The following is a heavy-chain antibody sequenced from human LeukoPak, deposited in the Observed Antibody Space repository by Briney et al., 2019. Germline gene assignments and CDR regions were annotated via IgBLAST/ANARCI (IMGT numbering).Heavy chain of an antibody. D-gene: IGHD3-3*01. J-gene: IGHJ4*02. Sequence: GGSLRLSCAASKFSFSAYWMHWVRQAPGKGLVWVSRINSDGSRTNYADSVKGRFTISRDNSKNTLYLQMNSLRAEDTAVYYCARDLYDFWSGYLDYWGQGTLVTVSS. CDR3: ARDLYDFWSGYLDY. V-gene: IGHV3-74*01. CDR2: INSDGSRT. CDR1: KFSFSAYW.